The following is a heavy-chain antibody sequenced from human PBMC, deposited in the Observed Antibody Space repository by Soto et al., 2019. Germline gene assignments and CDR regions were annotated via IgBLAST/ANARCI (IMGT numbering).Heavy chain of an antibody. CDR1: GYTFSTYD. V-gene: IGHV1-8*01. Sequence: QVQLVQSGAEVKKPGASVTVSCKTSGYTFSTYDINWVRQAPGQGLECMGWMNPNSGDTGSALECLGRLPMTLDSSIRTVYLELRSSISEDTAVYYCTRLSYFAPWSYNDVFYFYALDVCGQGATVTVSS. CDR2: MNPNSGDT. CDR3: TRLSYFAPWSYNDVFYFYALDV. J-gene: IGHJ6*02. D-gene: IGHD3-10*01.